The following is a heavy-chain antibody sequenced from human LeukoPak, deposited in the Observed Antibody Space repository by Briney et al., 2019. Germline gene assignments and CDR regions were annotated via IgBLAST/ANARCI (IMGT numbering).Heavy chain of an antibody. J-gene: IGHJ4*02. V-gene: IGHV4-39*07. CDR3: ARAGGRGIAAAAADY. CDR1: GGSISSSSYY. D-gene: IGHD6-13*01. Sequence: SETLSLTCTVSGGSISSSSYYWGWIRLPPGKGLEWIGSIYHSGSTNYNPSLKSRVTISVDKSKNQFSLKLSSVTAADTAVYYCARAGGRGIAAAAADYWGQGTLVTVSS. CDR2: IYHSGST.